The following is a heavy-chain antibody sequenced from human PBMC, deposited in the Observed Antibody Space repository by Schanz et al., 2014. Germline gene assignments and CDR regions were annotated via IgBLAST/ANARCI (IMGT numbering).Heavy chain of an antibody. CDR2: ISGSGAST. Sequence: VQLVESGGGLVKPGGSLRLSCAASGFTFSSYGMHWVRQAPGKGLEWVSGISGSGASTYYADSVKGRFTISRDNAKNSLYLQMNSLRAEDTAVYYCARDGYSVVVISPTESFDIWGQGTMVAVSP. J-gene: IGHJ3*02. V-gene: IGHV3-21*01. D-gene: IGHD2-21*01. CDR1: GFTFSSYG. CDR3: ARDGYSVVVISPTESFDI.